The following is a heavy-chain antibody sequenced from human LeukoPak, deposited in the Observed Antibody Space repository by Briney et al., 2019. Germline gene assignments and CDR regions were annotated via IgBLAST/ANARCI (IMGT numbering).Heavy chain of an antibody. J-gene: IGHJ5*02. Sequence: ASVKVSCKASGYTFTCYGIGWVRQAPGQGLEWMGWISPYNGNTKYAQKFQGRVIMTTDTSTTTVYMELRSLTSDDTAVYYCAGQGGYAWSWFDPWGQGTLVTVSS. CDR1: GYTFTCYG. CDR2: ISPYNGNT. CDR3: AGQGGYAWSWFDP. V-gene: IGHV1-18*01. D-gene: IGHD3-3*01.